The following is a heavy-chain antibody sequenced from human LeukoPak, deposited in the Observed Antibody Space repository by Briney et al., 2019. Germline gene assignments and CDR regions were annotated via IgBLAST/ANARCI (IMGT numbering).Heavy chain of an antibody. CDR1: GFTFSSYA. CDR3: AKELIAARPYYYYGMDV. Sequence: GGSLRLSCAASGFTFSSYAMSWVRQAPGKGLEWVSAISGSGGSTYYADSVKGRFTISRDNSKNTLYLQMNSLRAEDTAVYYYAKELIAARPYYYYGMDVWGQGTTVTVSS. V-gene: IGHV3-23*01. D-gene: IGHD6-6*01. J-gene: IGHJ6*02. CDR2: ISGSGGST.